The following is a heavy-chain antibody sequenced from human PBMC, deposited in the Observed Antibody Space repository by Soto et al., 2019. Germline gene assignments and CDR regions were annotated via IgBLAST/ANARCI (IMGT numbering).Heavy chain of an antibody. CDR2: ISSSSSTI. CDR1: GFTFSSYS. D-gene: IGHD1-26*01. J-gene: IGHJ5*02. V-gene: IGHV3-48*01. CDR3: AREEGLLNWFDP. Sequence: EVQLVESGGGLVQPGGSLRLSCAASGFTFSSYSMNWVRQAPGNGLEWVSYISSSSSTIYYADSVKGRFTISRDNAKNSPYLQMNSLRAEDTAVYYCAREEGLLNWFDPWGQGTLVTVSS.